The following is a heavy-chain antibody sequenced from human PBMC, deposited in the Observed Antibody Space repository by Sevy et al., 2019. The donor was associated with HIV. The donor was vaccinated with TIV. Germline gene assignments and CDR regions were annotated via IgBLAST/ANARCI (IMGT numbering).Heavy chain of an antibody. CDR2: ISYDGSNK. V-gene: IGHV3-30*04. CDR3: ARDSGWFGEWNIGPYYYYGMDV. D-gene: IGHD3-10*01. Sequence: GGSLRLSCAASGFTFSSYAMHWVRQAPGKGLEWVAVISYDGSNKYYADSVKGRFTISRDNSKNTLYLQMNSLRAEDTAVYYCARDSGWFGEWNIGPYYYYGMDVWGQGTTVTVSS. J-gene: IGHJ6*02. CDR1: GFTFSSYA.